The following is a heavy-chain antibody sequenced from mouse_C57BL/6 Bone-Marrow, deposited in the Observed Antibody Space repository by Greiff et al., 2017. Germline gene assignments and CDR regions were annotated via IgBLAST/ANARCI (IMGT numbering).Heavy chain of an antibody. D-gene: IGHD2-5*01. J-gene: IGHJ4*01. CDR2: ISSGSSTI. Sequence: EVKVEESGGGLVKPGGSLKLSCAASGFTFSDYGMHWVRQAPEKGLEWVAYISSGSSTINYADTVKGRFTISRDNAKNTLFLQMTRLRSEDTAMYYCARSPYSNYDYAMDYWGQGTSVTVSS. CDR3: ARSPYSNYDYAMDY. CDR1: GFTFSDYG. V-gene: IGHV5-17*01.